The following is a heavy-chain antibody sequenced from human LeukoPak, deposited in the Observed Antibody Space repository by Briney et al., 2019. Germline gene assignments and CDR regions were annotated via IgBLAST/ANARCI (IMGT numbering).Heavy chain of an antibody. Sequence: GGSLRLSCAASGFTFSDYYMSWIRQAPGKGLEWVSAISGNGDSTYYAGSVKGRFTISGDNSKNTLYLQMNSLRAEDTAVYYCAKKAHSSTWSNFDYWGQGTLVTVSS. J-gene: IGHJ4*02. V-gene: IGHV3-23*01. CDR1: GFTFSDYY. CDR2: ISGNGDST. CDR3: AKKAHSSTWSNFDY. D-gene: IGHD6-13*01.